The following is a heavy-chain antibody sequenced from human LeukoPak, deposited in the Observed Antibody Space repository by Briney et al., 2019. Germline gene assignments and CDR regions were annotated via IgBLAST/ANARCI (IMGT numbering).Heavy chain of an antibody. D-gene: IGHD5-18*01. CDR1: GGSISSGGYY. CDR3: ARLGYVGDTAMD. CDR2: IYYSGST. J-gene: IGHJ4*02. Sequence: PSETLSLTCTVSGGSISSGGYYWSWIRQHPGKGLEWIGYIYYSGSTYYSPSLKSRVTISVDTSKNQFSLKLSSVTAADTAVYYCARLGYVGDTAMDWGQGTLVTVSS. V-gene: IGHV4-31*03.